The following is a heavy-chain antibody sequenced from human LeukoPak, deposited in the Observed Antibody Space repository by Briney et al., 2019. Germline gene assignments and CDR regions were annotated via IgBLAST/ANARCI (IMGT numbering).Heavy chain of an antibody. CDR1: GGSISSYY. Sequence: SETLSLTCTVSGGSISSYYWSWIRQPPGKGLEWIGYIYYSGSTNYNPSLKSRVTISVDTSKNQFSLKLSSVTAADTAVYYCARDPIKWLRPAGAFDIWGQGTMVTVSS. D-gene: IGHD5-12*01. J-gene: IGHJ3*02. V-gene: IGHV4-59*01. CDR2: IYYSGST. CDR3: ARDPIKWLRPAGAFDI.